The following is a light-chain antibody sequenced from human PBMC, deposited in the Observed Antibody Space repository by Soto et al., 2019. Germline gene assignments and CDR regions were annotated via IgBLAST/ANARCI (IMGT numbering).Light chain of an antibody. Sequence: DIQMTQSPSSLSAPVGDRVTITCRASQGVDNSLAWIQQKPGKATQTLISYTYTLQSGVPSRFSGSGSGTDFTLPINSLQPEDFAHYYCIQYRTYTFIFGPGTKVEIK. CDR2: YTY. V-gene: IGKV1-16*01. CDR3: IQYRTYTFI. J-gene: IGKJ3*01. CDR1: QGVDNS.